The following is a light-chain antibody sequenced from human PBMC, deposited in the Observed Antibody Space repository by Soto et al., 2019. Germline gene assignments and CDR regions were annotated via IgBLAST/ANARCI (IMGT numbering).Light chain of an antibody. Sequence: QSALTQPPSASGSPGQSFTISCTGKNSDVGSYNYVSWYQQHPGKAPKLMIFEVSKRPSGVPDRFSGSKSGNTASLTVSGLQAEDEADYYCSSYAGTNTRYLFGTGTKLTVL. J-gene: IGLJ1*01. CDR1: NSDVGSYNY. CDR2: EVS. V-gene: IGLV2-8*01. CDR3: SSYAGTNTRYL.